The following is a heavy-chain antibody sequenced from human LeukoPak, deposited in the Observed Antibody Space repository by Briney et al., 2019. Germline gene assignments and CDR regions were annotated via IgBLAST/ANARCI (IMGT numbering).Heavy chain of an antibody. CDR3: TRDPSIAVADHYFDY. CDR1: GFTFSSYW. D-gene: IGHD6-19*01. V-gene: IGHV3-74*01. J-gene: IGHJ4*02. Sequence: GGSLRLSCAASGFTFSSYWMHRVRQAPGKGLVWVSRISSDGSSTGYADSVKGRFTISRDNAKNTLFLQMNSLRADDTAVYYCTRDPSIAVADHYFDYWGQGSLVTVSS. CDR2: ISSDGSST.